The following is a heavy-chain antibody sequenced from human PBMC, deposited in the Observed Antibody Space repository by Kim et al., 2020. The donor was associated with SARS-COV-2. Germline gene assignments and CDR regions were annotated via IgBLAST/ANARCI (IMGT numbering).Heavy chain of an antibody. D-gene: IGHD3-10*01. CDR3: AKTGSGSYYSEFDY. J-gene: IGHJ4*02. Sequence: VKGRFTNSGNNSKNPLYLQMNSVRAEDTSVYYCAKTGSGSYYSEFDYWGQGTLVTVSS. V-gene: IGHV3-30*02.